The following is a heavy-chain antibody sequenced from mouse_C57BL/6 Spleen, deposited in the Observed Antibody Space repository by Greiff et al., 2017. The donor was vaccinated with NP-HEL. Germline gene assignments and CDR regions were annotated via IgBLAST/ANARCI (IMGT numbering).Heavy chain of an antibody. J-gene: IGHJ2*01. Sequence: EVKLMESGGGLVKPGGSLTLSCAASGFTFRSYTMSWVRPTPEKRLEWVATLSGGGGNPYYPDSVKGRFTISRDNAKNTLYLQMSSLRSEDTALYYGARHLGPPGVYFDYWGQGTTLTVSS. D-gene: IGHD4-1*01. CDR1: GFTFRSYT. V-gene: IGHV5-9*01. CDR3: ARHLGPPGVYFDY. CDR2: LSGGGGNP.